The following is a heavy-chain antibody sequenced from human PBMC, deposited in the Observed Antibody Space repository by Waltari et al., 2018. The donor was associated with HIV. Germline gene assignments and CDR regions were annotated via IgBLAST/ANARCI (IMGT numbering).Heavy chain of an antibody. D-gene: IGHD3-10*01. Sequence: EVYLVESGGALLTPGGCLRLSCAASGFTFTNAWMTWVRQAPGKGLEWVARIKSKTDGGTTEYAAAVKGRFTISRDDSNNTLFLQMNNLKTEDTAVYYCTTEEGYGSGSHVDYWGQGTLLTVSS. V-gene: IGHV3-15*02. J-gene: IGHJ4*02. CDR1: GFTFTNAW. CDR3: TTEEGYGSGSHVDY. CDR2: IKSKTDGGTT.